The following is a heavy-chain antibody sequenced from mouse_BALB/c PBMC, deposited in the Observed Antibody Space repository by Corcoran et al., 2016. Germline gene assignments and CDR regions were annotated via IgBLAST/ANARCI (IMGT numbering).Heavy chain of an antibody. CDR2: INPYNDGT. J-gene: IGHJ1*01. Sequence: EVQLQQSGPELVKPGASVKMSCKASGYTFTSYVMHWVKQKPGQGLEWIGYINPYNDGTKYNEKLKGKATLTSDKSSSTAYMELSSLTSEDSAVYYCARSYYGSSYWYFDGWGAGTTVTVSS. V-gene: IGHV1S136*01. CDR1: GYTFTSYV. CDR3: ARSYYGSSYWYFDG. D-gene: IGHD1-1*01.